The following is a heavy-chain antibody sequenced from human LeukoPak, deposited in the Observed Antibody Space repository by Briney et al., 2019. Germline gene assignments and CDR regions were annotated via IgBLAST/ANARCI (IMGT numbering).Heavy chain of an antibody. CDR2: ISDDGTNK. CDR1: GFTFSRYA. CDR3: ARDRWGYCSSTSCYNGYYFDY. Sequence: GGSLRLSCAASGFTFSRYAMHWVREAPGEGLEWVAVISDDGTNKNYADSVRGRFIISRDNSKSTLYLQLNRLRAEDTAVYYCARDRWGYCSSTSCYNGYYFDYWGPGTLVPLPS. D-gene: IGHD2-2*02. J-gene: IGHJ4*02. V-gene: IGHV3-30-3*01.